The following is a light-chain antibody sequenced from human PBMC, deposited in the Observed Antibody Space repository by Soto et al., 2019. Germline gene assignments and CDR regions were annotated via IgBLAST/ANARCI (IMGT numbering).Light chain of an antibody. J-gene: IGLJ3*02. Sequence: QAVVTQEPSLTVSPGGTVTLTCASSTGAVTSGYYPNWFQQKPGQAPRPLIYSINNKHSWTPARFSGSLLGDKAALTLSGVQPEDEAEYYCLLFYGGAWVFGGGTQLTVL. V-gene: IGLV7-43*01. CDR2: SIN. CDR1: TGAVTSGYY. CDR3: LLFYGGAWV.